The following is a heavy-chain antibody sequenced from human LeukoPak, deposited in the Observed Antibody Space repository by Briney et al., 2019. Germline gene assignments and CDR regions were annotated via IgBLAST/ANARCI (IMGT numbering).Heavy chain of an antibody. CDR3: AKVWCGGWYGGDAFDI. CDR1: GFTFSSYA. D-gene: IGHD6-19*01. CDR2: IRGGGGIT. J-gene: IGHJ3*02. V-gene: IGHV3-23*01. Sequence: GGSLSLSCAASGFTFSSYAMSWVRNAPRQGLERVSAIRGGGGITYYAASVKGWFIISRDNYKNTLYLEMSGLRAEDTAVYYCAKVWCGGWYGGDAFDIWAQETMVTVSS.